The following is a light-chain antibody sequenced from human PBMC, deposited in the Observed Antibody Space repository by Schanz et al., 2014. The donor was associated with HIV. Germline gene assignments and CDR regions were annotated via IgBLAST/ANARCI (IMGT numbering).Light chain of an antibody. CDR1: SSDVGGYNL. J-gene: IGLJ2*01. V-gene: IGLV2-14*02. CDR3: SSYAGSYNLGVL. Sequence: QSVLPQPASVSGSPGQSITISCTGTSSDVGGYNLVSWYQHHPDKAPKLIIYEGTKRPSGVSWRFSASKSGNTASLTISGLQAEDEGDYYCSSYAGSYNLGVLFGGGTKLTVL. CDR2: EGT.